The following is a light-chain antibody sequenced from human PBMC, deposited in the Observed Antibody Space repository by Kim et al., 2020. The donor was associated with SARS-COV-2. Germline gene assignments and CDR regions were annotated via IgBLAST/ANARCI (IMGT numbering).Light chain of an antibody. Sequence: SASEGDRVTITCRASQSISTYLNWFKQEPSRAPKLLIYAAAHLQRGVPSRFSGSGYGTQFTLTISSLQREEFATYYCQQSHTSPWTFGQGTKLEI. J-gene: IGKJ2*02. CDR3: QQSHTSPWT. V-gene: IGKV1-39*01. CDR1: QSISTY. CDR2: AAA.